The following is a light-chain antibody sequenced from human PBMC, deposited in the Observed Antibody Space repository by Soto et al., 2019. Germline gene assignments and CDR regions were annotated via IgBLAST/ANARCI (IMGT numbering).Light chain of an antibody. V-gene: IGLV2-14*01. CDR3: SSYAHSSIYV. J-gene: IGLJ1*01. CDR1: SSDVGYYNY. Sequence: QSALTQPASVSGSPGQSITISCTGTSSDVGYYNYVSWYQQHPGKAPKLMIYEVGNRPSGGSIRFSGSKSGNTASLTISGLQADDEADYYCSSYAHSSIYVFGTGTKLTVL. CDR2: EVG.